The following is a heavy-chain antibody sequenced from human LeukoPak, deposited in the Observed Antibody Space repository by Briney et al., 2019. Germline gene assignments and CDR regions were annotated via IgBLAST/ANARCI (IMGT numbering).Heavy chain of an antibody. CDR1: GGSFSGYY. CDR3: ARGQDSSGYYFDY. D-gene: IGHD3-22*01. Sequence: SETLSLTCAVYGGSFSGYYWSWIRQPPGKGLEWIGEINHSGSTNYDPSLKSRVTISVDTSKNQFSLKLSSVTAADTAVYYCARGQDSSGYYFDYWGQGTLVTVSS. J-gene: IGHJ4*02. CDR2: INHSGST. V-gene: IGHV4-34*01.